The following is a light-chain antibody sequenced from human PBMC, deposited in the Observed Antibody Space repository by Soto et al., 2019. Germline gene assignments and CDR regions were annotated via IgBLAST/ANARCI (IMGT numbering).Light chain of an antibody. V-gene: IGLV3-21*02. CDR2: EYR. CDR3: HVWDRASDQDV. CDR1: DIGSKN. J-gene: IGLJ1*01. Sequence: SYELTQPPSVSVALRRTVRVTCGGKDIGSKNVHRYQQKTGQVPVLVVDEYRDRPSGMPERSSGCYSGSTVTTTISIVEAGDETDYHCHVWDRASDQDVFGTGTKVTV.